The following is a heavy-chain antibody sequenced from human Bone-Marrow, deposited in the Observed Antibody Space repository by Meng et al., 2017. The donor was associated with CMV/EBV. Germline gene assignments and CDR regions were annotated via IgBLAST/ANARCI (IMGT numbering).Heavy chain of an antibody. CDR2: MNPNSGNT. Sequence: ASVKVSCKASGYTFTSYDINWVRQATGQGLEWMGWMNPNSGNTGYAQKFQGRVTITRNTSISTAYMELSSLRSEDTAVYYSARVVPAATLIYYYYGMDVWGQGTTATFSS. V-gene: IGHV1-8*03. CDR1: GYTFTSYD. J-gene: IGHJ6*02. CDR3: ARVVPAATLIYYYYGMDV. D-gene: IGHD2-2*01.